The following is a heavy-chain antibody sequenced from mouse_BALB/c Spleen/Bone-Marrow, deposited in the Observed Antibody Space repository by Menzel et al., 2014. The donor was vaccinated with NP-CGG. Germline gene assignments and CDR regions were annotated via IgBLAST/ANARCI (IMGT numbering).Heavy chain of an antibody. D-gene: IGHD2-14*01. CDR2: IRNKANGYTT. CDR1: GFTFTDYY. CDR3: ARDDYGYGGWYFDV. J-gene: IGHJ1*01. Sequence: EVKVVESGGGLVQPGGSLRLSCATSGFTFTDYYMSWVRQPPGKALEWLGFIRNKANGYTTEYSASVKGRFTISRDNSQSILYLQMNTLRAEDSATYYCARDDYGYGGWYFDVWGAGTTVTVSS. V-gene: IGHV7-3*02.